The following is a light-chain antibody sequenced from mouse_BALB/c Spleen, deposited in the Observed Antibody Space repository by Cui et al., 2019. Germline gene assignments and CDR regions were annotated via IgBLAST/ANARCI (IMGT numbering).Light chain of an antibody. CDR2: AAT. V-gene: IGKV12-98*01. Sequence: DIQMTQSLASQSASLGESVTITCLASQTIGTWLAWYQQKPGKSPQLLIYAATSLADGVPSRFSGSGSGTKFSFKISSLQAEDFVSYYCQQHYSTPYTFGGGTKLEIK. CDR1: QTIGTW. CDR3: QQHYSTPYT. J-gene: IGKJ2*01.